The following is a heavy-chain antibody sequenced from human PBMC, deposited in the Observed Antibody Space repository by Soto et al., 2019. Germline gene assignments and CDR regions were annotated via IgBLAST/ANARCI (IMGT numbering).Heavy chain of an antibody. CDR3: AAPRR. CDR1: GGSISSCGYY. J-gene: IGHJ4*02. CDR2: IYYSGST. Sequence: SETPXLTCTVSGGSISSCGYYWSWIRQHPGKGLEWIGYIYYSGSTYYNPSLKSRVTISVDTSKNQFSLKLSSVTAADTAVYYCAAPRRWGQGTLVXVSS. V-gene: IGHV4-31*03.